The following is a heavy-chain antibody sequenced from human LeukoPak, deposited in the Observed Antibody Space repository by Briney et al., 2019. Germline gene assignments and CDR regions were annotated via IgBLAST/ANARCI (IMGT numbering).Heavy chain of an antibody. CDR3: ARVKDETELTGLDY. CDR1: GFTFSSYW. D-gene: IGHD1-26*01. Sequence: GGSLRLSCAASGFTFSSYWMHWVRQAPGKGLVWVSRINSDGSSTSYADSVKGRFTISRDSAKNTLYLQMNSLRAEDTAVYYCARVKDETELTGLDYWGQGTLVTVSS. CDR2: INSDGSST. J-gene: IGHJ4*02. V-gene: IGHV3-74*01.